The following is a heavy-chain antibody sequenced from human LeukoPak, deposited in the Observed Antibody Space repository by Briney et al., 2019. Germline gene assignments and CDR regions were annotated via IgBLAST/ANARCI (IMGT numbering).Heavy chain of an antibody. CDR1: GFTFSSYG. CDR2: IWYDGSNK. V-gene: IGHV3-33*01. CDR3: ARDAGSGYSSGWFDY. D-gene: IGHD6-19*01. Sequence: GGSLRLSCAASGFTFSSYGMHWVRQAPGKGLEWVAVIWYDGSNKYYADSVKGRFTISRDNSKNTLYLQMNSLRAEGTAVYYCARDAGSGYSSGWFDYWGQGTLVTVSS. J-gene: IGHJ4*02.